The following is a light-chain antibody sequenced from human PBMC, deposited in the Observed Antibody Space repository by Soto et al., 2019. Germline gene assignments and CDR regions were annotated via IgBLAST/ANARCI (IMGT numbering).Light chain of an antibody. CDR3: QHYYNTPWT. V-gene: IGKV4-1*01. CDR2: WAS. J-gene: IGKJ1*01. Sequence: DIVMTQSPDSLAVSLGERATVNCKSSQSVLHRSSNKNFLAWYQQKPGQPPKLLISWASTRESEVPDRFSGSGSETDFALTISSLQAEDVAVYFCQHYYNTPWTFGQGTKVEIK. CDR1: QSVLHRSSNKNF.